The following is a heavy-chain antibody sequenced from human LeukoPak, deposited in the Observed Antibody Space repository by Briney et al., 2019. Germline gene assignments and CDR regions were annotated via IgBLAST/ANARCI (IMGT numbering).Heavy chain of an antibody. CDR1: GFTVSTNY. CDR3: AKDRSCINDVCHCDFDY. J-gene: IGHJ4*02. CDR2: IYSGVGT. D-gene: IGHD2-8*01. V-gene: IGHV3-53*01. Sequence: PGGSLRLSCAASGFTVSTNYMGWFRQAPGKGLEFVALIYSGVGTYYADSVKGRFTISRDNSKNTVYLQMNSLRAEDTAVYYCAKDRSCINDVCHCDFDYWGQGTLVTVSS.